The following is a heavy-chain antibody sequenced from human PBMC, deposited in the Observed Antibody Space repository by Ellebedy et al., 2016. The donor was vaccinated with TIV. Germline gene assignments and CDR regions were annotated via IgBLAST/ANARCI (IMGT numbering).Heavy chain of an antibody. Sequence: GESLKISCAASGFTFSSYGMHWVRQAPGKGLEWVAVIWYDGSNKYYADSVKGQFTISRDNSKNTLYLQMHSMRAEDTAVNYCARDRRELGFFDYWGQGTLVTVSS. D-gene: IGHD1-26*01. V-gene: IGHV3-33*08. CDR3: ARDRRELGFFDY. J-gene: IGHJ4*02. CDR2: IWYDGSNK. CDR1: GFTFSSYG.